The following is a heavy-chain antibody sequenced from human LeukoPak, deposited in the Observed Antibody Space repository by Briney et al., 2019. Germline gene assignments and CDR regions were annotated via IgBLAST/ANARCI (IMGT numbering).Heavy chain of an antibody. CDR1: GFTFSSYW. J-gene: IGHJ4*02. CDR3: ARETSRGRSSSWYPDYFDY. Sequence: GGSLRLSCGASGFTFSSYWMHWVRQAPGKGLVWVSRINSDGSSTSYADSVKGRFTISRDNAKNTLYLQMNSLRAEDTAVYYCARETSRGRSSSWYPDYFDYWGQGTLVTVSS. CDR2: INSDGSST. V-gene: IGHV3-74*01. D-gene: IGHD6-13*01.